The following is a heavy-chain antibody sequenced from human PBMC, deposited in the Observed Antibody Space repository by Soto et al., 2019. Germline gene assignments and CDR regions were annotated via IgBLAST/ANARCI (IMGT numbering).Heavy chain of an antibody. J-gene: IGHJ4*02. CDR3: AREGSSSPEYFDF. CDR2: IYYTGRT. Sequence: PSETLSLTCSASGGSISSDDYYWTWIRQPPGEGLEWIGYIYYTGRTSSTPSLESRVTISIDTSKNQFSLKLSSVSAADTAVYYCAREGSSSPEYFDFWGPGTLVTVSS. CDR1: GGSISSDDYY. D-gene: IGHD2-15*01. V-gene: IGHV4-30-4*01.